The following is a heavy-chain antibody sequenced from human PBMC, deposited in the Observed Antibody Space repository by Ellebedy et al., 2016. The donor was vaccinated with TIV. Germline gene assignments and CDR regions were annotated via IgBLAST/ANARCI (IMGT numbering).Heavy chain of an antibody. CDR2: ISHDGSKT. CDR3: AKERHPRHPRWMGPTYFDY. CDR1: AFPFSAYG. V-gene: IGHV3-30*18. J-gene: IGHJ4*02. Sequence: PGGSLRLSCTASAFPFSAYGMHWVRQAPGKGLEWVAVISHDGSKTYYADSVQGRFTISRDNSNNTLYLQMTSLRTEDTAVYYCAKERHPRHPRWMGPTYFDYWGQGTLVAVSS. D-gene: IGHD4-23*01.